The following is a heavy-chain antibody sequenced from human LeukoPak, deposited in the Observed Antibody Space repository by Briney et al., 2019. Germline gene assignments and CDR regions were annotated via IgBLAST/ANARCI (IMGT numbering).Heavy chain of an antibody. CDR1: GFTVSSNY. J-gene: IGHJ4*02. V-gene: IGHV3-53*01. CDR2: IYSGGST. D-gene: IGHD3-22*01. CDR3: ARGYYDSSGYYYVDLPTYYFDY. Sequence: PGGSLRLSCAASGFTVSSNYMSWVRQAPGKGLEWVSVIYSGGSTYYADSVKGRFTISRDNSKNTLHLQMNSLRAEDTAVYYCARGYYDSSGYYYVDLPTYYFDYWGQGTLVTVSS.